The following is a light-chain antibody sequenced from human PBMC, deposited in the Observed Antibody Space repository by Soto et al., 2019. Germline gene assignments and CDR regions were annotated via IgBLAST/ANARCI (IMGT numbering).Light chain of an antibody. CDR2: DVS. J-gene: IGLJ2*01. CDR1: SSDVGNYNY. V-gene: IGLV2-14*03. CDR3: SSYTTSKTCD. Sequence: QSALTQPASVSGSPGQSVTISCTGTSSDVGNYNYVSWYQQHPGKAPKLIIYDVSYRPSGVPVRFSGSRSGNTASLTISGLQAEDEANYYCSSYTTSKTCDFGGGTKLTVL.